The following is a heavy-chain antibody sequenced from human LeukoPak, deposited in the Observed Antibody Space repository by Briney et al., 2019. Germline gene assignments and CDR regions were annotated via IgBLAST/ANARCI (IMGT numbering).Heavy chain of an antibody. Sequence: GGSLRLSCAASGFTFSSYAMHWVRQAPGKGLEWVAVISYDGSNKYYADSVKGRFTISRDNSKNTLYLQMNSLRAEDTAVYYCAKAFRDRDAFDIWGQGTMVTVSS. CDR3: AKAFRDRDAFDI. CDR2: ISYDGSNK. D-gene: IGHD2-21*01. CDR1: GFTFSSYA. J-gene: IGHJ3*02. V-gene: IGHV3-30-3*01.